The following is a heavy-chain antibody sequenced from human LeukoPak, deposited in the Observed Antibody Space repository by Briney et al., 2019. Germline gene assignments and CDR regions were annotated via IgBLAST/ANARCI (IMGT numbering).Heavy chain of an antibody. CDR2: IYTSGST. J-gene: IGHJ4*02. CDR3: ARDRPYSCGWYDVDY. Sequence: SETLSLTGTVSGGSISSGSYYWSWIRQPAGKGLEWIGRIYTSGSTNYNPSLKSRVTISVETSKNQFSLKLSSVTAADTAVYYCARDRPYSCGWYDVDYWGQGTLVTVSS. V-gene: IGHV4-61*02. CDR1: GGSISSGSYY. D-gene: IGHD6-19*01.